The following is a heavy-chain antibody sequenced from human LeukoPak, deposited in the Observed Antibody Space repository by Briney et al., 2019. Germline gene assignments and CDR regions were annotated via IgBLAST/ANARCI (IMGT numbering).Heavy chain of an antibody. CDR1: GFTFSSYG. CDR2: IRYDGSNK. Sequence: PGGSLRLSCAASGFTFSSYGMFWVRQAPCKGLEWVAFIRYDGSNKYYADSVKGRFTISRDNSKNTLYLQMNSLRPEDTAVYYCARVYDGHAFDIWGQGTMVTVSS. V-gene: IGHV3-30*02. D-gene: IGHD3-16*01. CDR3: ARVYDGHAFDI. J-gene: IGHJ3*02.